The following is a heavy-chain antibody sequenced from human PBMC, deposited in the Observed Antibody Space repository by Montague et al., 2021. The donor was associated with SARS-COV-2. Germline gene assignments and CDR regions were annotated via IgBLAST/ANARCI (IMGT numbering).Heavy chain of an antibody. V-gene: IGHV4-34*01. CDR3: ARARQDVVVPALGIGAYYYYHDLAV. CDR1: GGSFSGYY. Sequence: SETLSLTCAVYGGSFSGYYWSWIRQPPGKGLEWIGEINHSGSTNYNPSLKSRVTISVDTSKNQFSLKLSSVTAADTAVYYCARARQDVVVPALGIGAYYYYHDLAVLGPATTITIS. CDR2: INHSGST. D-gene: IGHD2-2*01. J-gene: IGHJ6*02.